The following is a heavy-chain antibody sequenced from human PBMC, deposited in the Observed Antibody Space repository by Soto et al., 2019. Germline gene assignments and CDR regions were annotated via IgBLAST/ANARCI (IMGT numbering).Heavy chain of an antibody. V-gene: IGHV4-31*03. J-gene: IGHJ4*02. Sequence: QVQLQESGPGLVRPSQTLSLTCSVSGGSINSGGNYWSWIRQHPGKGLEWIGYIYHSETTFYNPSLKSRVSISADTSKNQFSLKLSSMTDADTAVYYCARLQHDSSGYYPYYFDYWGQGTLVTVSS. CDR2: IYHSETT. D-gene: IGHD3-22*01. CDR1: GGSINSGGNY. CDR3: ARLQHDSSGYYPYYFDY.